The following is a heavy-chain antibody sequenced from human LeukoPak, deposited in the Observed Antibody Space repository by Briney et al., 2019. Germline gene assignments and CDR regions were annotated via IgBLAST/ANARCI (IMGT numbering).Heavy chain of an antibody. V-gene: IGHV4-34*01. CDR2: INHSGST. CDR1: GGSFSGYY. J-gene: IGHJ6*04. CDR3: ASNAGYYYYGMDV. Sequence: SETLSLTCAVYGGSFSGYYWSWIRQPPGKGLEWIGEINHSGSTNYNPSLKSRVTISVDTSKNQFSLKLSSVTAADTAVYYCASNAGYYYYGMDVWGKGTTVTVSS.